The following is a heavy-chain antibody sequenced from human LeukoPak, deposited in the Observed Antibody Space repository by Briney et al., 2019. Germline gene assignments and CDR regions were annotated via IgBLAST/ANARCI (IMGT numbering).Heavy chain of an antibody. Sequence: GESLKISCKGSGYSFTSYWIGWVRQMPGKGLEWMGIIYPGDSDTRYSPSFQGQVTISADKSISTAYLQWSSLKASDTAVYYCARHGTILGYCSGGSCYTYYYYGMDVWGQGTTVTVSS. CDR2: IYPGDSDT. CDR1: GYSFTSYW. V-gene: IGHV5-51*01. D-gene: IGHD2-15*01. J-gene: IGHJ6*02. CDR3: ARHGTILGYCSGGSCYTYYYYGMDV.